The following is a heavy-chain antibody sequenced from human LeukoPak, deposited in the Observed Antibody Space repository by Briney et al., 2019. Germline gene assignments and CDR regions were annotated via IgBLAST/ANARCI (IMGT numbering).Heavy chain of an antibody. CDR1: GFTFSSYW. J-gene: IGHJ4*02. Sequence: GGSLRLSCAASGFTFSSYWMSWVRQAPGKGLEWVANIKQDGSEKYYVDSVKGRFTNSRDNAKDSLYLQMNSLRAEDTAVYYCARSRLGRLVYFDYWGQGTLVTVSS. CDR2: IKQDGSEK. V-gene: IGHV3-7*01. D-gene: IGHD6-19*01. CDR3: ARSRLGRLVYFDY.